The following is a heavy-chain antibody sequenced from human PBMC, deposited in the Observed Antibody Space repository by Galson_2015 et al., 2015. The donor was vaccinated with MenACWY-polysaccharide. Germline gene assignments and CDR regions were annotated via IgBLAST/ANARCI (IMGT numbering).Heavy chain of an antibody. J-gene: IGHJ4*02. V-gene: IGHV3-23*01. CDR1: GFTLSTYA. D-gene: IGHD5-18*01. CDR3: AKTRGGDTASDS. Sequence: SLRLSCAASGFTLSTYAMSWVRQAPGKGPEWVSFISGNGGRTEHVDSVKGRFTITRDNSKNKLDLQMNSLRGEDTAVYYCAKTRGGDTASDSWGQGTLVTVSS. CDR2: ISGNGGRT.